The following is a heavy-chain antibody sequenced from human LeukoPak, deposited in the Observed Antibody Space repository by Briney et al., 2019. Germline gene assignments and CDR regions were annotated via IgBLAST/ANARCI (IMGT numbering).Heavy chain of an antibody. D-gene: IGHD6-19*01. CDR1: GFTFSSYA. CDR3: ARDLDHSSGSGNDY. V-gene: IGHV3-23*01. Sequence: PGGSLRLSCAASGFTFSSYAMGWVRQAPGKGLEWVSAISGSGGSTSYADSVKGRFTISRDNAKNTLYLQMNSLRAEDTAVYYCARDLDHSSGSGNDYWGQGTLVTVSS. CDR2: ISGSGGST. J-gene: IGHJ4*02.